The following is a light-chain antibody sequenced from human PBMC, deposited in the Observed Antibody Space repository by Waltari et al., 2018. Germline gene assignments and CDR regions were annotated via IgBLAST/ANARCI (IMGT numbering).Light chain of an antibody. CDR2: EDN. Sequence: NFMLTQPHSVSESPGKTVTISCTRRSGSIGSHYVQLHQQRPGSSPTTVIYEDNQRPSGVPDRFSGSIDSSSNSASLTISGLTTEDEADYYCQSYDSSNVVVFGGGTKLTVL. V-gene: IGLV6-57*01. CDR3: QSYDSSNVVV. J-gene: IGLJ2*01. CDR1: SGSIGSHY.